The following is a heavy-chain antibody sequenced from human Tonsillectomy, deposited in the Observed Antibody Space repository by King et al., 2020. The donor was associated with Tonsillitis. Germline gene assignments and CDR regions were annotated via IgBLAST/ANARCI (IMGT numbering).Heavy chain of an antibody. CDR3: TRENQIVGATKFDY. Sequence: VQLVESGGGLVQPGRSLRLSCTASGFTFGDYAMSWVRQAPGKGLEWVGFIRSRAYGGTTEYAASVKGRFTISRDDSKSIAYLQMNSLKTEDTALYYCTRENQIVGATKFDYWGQGTLVTVSS. CDR2: IRSRAYGGTT. V-gene: IGHV3-49*04. D-gene: IGHD1-26*01. CDR1: GFTFGDYA. J-gene: IGHJ4*02.